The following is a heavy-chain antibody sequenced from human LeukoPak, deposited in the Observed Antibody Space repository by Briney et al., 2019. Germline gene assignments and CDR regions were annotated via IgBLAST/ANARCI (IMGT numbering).Heavy chain of an antibody. CDR2: IVVGSGNT. CDR1: GFTFTSSA. D-gene: IGHD4-11*01. V-gene: IGHV1-58*01. Sequence: SVKVSCKASGFTFTSSAVQWVRQARGQRLEWIGWIVVGSGNTNYAQKFQGRVTMTRDTSTSTVYMELSSLRSEDTAVYYCARQQGLQNLNFDYWGQGTLVTVSS. CDR3: ARQQGLQNLNFDY. J-gene: IGHJ4*02.